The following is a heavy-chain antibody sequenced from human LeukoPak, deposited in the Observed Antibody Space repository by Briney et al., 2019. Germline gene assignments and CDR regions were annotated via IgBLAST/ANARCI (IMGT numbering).Heavy chain of an antibody. CDR1: GVAITSDTYY. J-gene: IGHJ4*02. D-gene: IGHD5-12*01. V-gene: IGHV4-61*01. CDR3: ARDRGPSGYDYFDY. Sequence: SQTLSLTCAVSGVAITSDTYYWSWIRQPPGKGLEWIGYIYYSGSTNYNPSLKSRVTISVDTSKNQFSLKLSSVTAADTAVYYCARDRGPSGYDYFDYWGQGTLVTVSS. CDR2: IYYSGST.